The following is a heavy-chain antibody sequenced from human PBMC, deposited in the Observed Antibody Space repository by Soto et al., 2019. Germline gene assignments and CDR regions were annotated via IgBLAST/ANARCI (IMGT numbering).Heavy chain of an antibody. CDR1: GYTFTGYY. Sequence: QVQLVQSGAEVKKPGASVKVSCKASGYTFTGYYMHWVRQAPGQGLEWMGWINPNSGGTNYAQKFQGWVTMTRDTSISTAYMELSRLRSDDTAVYYCARESDALSSILGDAFDIWGQGTMVTVSS. J-gene: IGHJ3*02. CDR2: INPNSGGT. CDR3: ARESDALSSILGDAFDI. D-gene: IGHD3-16*02. V-gene: IGHV1-2*04.